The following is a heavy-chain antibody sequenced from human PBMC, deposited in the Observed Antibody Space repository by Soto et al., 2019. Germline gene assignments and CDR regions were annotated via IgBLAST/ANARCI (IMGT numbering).Heavy chain of an antibody. CDR1: GFTFSSYG. D-gene: IGHD2-15*01. Sequence: EVQLVESGGGLVQPGGSLRLSCAASGFTFSSYGMGWVRQAPGKGLEWVANIKQDGSGKYYVDSVKGRFTISRDNAKNSLYLRMNSLRAEDTAVYYCAREGCSCGSCYPGSDYWGQGTLVTVSS. CDR2: IKQDGSGK. V-gene: IGHV3-7*01. J-gene: IGHJ4*02. CDR3: AREGCSCGSCYPGSDY.